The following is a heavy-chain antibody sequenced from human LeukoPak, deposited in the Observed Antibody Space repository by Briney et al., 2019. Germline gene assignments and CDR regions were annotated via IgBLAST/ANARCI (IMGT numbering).Heavy chain of an antibody. J-gene: IGHJ4*02. CDR3: AKDEGGPTVSDY. V-gene: IGHV3-30*02. D-gene: IGHD4-11*01. CDR2: IPYDGNSE. Sequence: GGSLRLSCAASGFTFSYYGLSWVRQAPGKGLEWVAFIPYDGNSEYYADSVKGRFTISRDNSKNTLYLQMNSLRTEDTALYYCAKDEGGPTVSDYWGQGTLVTVSS. CDR1: GFTFSYYG.